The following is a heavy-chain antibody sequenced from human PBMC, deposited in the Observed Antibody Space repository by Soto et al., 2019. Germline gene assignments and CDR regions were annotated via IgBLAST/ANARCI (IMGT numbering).Heavy chain of an antibody. V-gene: IGHV6-1*01. CDR1: GDSVSSNSAA. Sequence: KQSQTLSLTCAISGDSVSSNSAAWNWIRQSPSRGLEWLGRTYYRSKWYNDYAVSVKSRITINPDTSKNQFSLQLNSVTPEDTAVYYCARGPLGITGKRTYYYYYMDVWGKGTTVTVSS. CDR3: ARGPLGITGKRTYYYYYMDV. CDR2: TYYRSKWYN. J-gene: IGHJ6*03. D-gene: IGHD1-20*01.